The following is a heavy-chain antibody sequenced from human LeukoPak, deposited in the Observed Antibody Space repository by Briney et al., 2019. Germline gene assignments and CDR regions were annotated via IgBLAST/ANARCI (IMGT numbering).Heavy chain of an antibody. CDR2: ISYDGSNK. D-gene: IGHD5-18*01. CDR1: GFTFSSYN. V-gene: IGHV3-30-3*01. CDR3: GRDTVGYGGAFDI. J-gene: IGHJ3*02. Sequence: PGGSLRLSCVVSGFTFSSYNMHWVRQAPGKGLEWVAVISYDGSNKYYADSVKGRSTISRDNSKNTLYLQVNSLRPEDTAVYYCGRDTVGYGGAFDIWGQGTMATVSS.